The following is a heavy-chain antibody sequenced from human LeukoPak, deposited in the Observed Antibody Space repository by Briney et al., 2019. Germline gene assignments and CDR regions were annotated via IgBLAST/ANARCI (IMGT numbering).Heavy chain of an antibody. Sequence: PGGSLRLSCAASGFTFSSYAMHWVRQAPGKGLEWVAVISYDGSNKYYADSVKGRFTISRDNSKNTLYLQMNSLRAEDTAVYYCARDHTYYYDSSGYYYELRYWGQGTLVTVSS. D-gene: IGHD3-22*01. CDR3: ARDHTYYYDSSGYYYELRY. J-gene: IGHJ4*02. CDR2: ISYDGSNK. CDR1: GFTFSSYA. V-gene: IGHV3-30-3*01.